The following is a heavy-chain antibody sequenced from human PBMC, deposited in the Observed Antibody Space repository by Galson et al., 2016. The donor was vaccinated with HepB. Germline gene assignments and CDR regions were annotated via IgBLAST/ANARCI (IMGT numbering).Heavy chain of an antibody. J-gene: IGHJ4*02. CDR3: AGEVPGGTPDFDC. D-gene: IGHD4-23*01. V-gene: IGHV3-7*03. CDR1: GFSFSNYW. CDR2: IKEDGSGM. Sequence: SLRLSCAASGFSFSNYWMSWVRQPPGKGLEWVANIKEDGSGMNYVDSVKGRFTISRDNARSSLYLQLYSLRAEDTAVYYCAGEVPGGTPDFDCWGQGTLVTVSS.